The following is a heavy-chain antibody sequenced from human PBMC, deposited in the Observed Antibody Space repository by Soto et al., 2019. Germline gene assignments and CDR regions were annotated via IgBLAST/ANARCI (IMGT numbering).Heavy chain of an antibody. Sequence: GGSLRLSCAASGFTFSSYAMSWVRQAPGKGLEWVSAISGSGGSTYYADSVKGRFTISRDNSKNTLYLQMNSLRAEDTAVYYCAKDRTPRIAAAEPYYYYYMDVWGKGTTVTVSS. J-gene: IGHJ6*03. CDR2: ISGSGGST. CDR3: AKDRTPRIAAAEPYYYYYMDV. CDR1: GFTFSSYA. V-gene: IGHV3-23*01. D-gene: IGHD6-13*01.